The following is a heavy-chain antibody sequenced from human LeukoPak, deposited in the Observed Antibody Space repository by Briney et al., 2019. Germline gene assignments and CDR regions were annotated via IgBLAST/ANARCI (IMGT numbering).Heavy chain of an antibody. CDR1: GFTLSSYA. J-gene: IGHJ4*02. Sequence: GGSLRLSCAASGFTLSSYAMSWVRQAPGKGLEWVAAISGSGGSTYYADSVKGRFTISRDNSKNTVYLQMNSLRVEDTAVFYCAKTLGPMATATGDYWGQGILVTVSS. CDR3: AKTLGPMATATGDY. V-gene: IGHV3-23*01. CDR2: ISGSGGST. D-gene: IGHD1-26*01.